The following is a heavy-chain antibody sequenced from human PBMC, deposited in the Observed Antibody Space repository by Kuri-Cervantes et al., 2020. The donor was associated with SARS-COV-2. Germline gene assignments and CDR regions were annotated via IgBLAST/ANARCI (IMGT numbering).Heavy chain of an antibody. V-gene: IGHV3-11*04. CDR1: GFTFGDYY. D-gene: IGHD1-26*01. CDR3: AKDTGGATVGGYFDY. Sequence: GESLKISCAASGFTFGDYYMSWIRQAPGKGLEWVSYISSSGSTIYYADSVKGRFTISRDNAKNSLYLQMNSLRAEDTAVYYCAKDTGGATVGGYFDYWGQGTLVTVSS. CDR2: ISSSGSTI. J-gene: IGHJ4*02.